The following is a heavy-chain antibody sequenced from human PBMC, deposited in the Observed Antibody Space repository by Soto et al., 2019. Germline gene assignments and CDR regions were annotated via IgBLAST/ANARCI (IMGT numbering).Heavy chain of an antibody. CDR1: VYTCTSYA. CDR2: INAGNGNT. Sequence: QVQLVQAGAEVKKPGASVKVSGKASVYTCTSYAMHWLRPAPGQRLEWMGWINAGNGNTKYSQKFQGRVTITRYTSASSANMEISIMRTKDTAVYYCARRGLSAVLFDYSGHGTLVKVSS. CDR3: ARRGLSAVLFDY. D-gene: IGHD2-2*01. V-gene: IGHV1-3*01. J-gene: IGHJ4*01.